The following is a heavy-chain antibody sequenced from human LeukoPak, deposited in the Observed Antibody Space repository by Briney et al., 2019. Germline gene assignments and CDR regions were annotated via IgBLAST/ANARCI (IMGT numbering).Heavy chain of an antibody. J-gene: IGHJ4*02. D-gene: IGHD3-10*01. Sequence: GGSLRLSCVDSGFTFTNAWMSWVRQAPGKGLEWIGRIKSKTDGETTNYAEPVRGRFTISRDDSKSAVYLQMNSLKIEDTAVYYCATDLGTYYHGSQRLIPIDYWGQGTLVTVSS. V-gene: IGHV3-15*01. CDR3: ATDLGTYYHGSQRLIPIDY. CDR2: IKSKTDGETT. CDR1: GFTFTNAW.